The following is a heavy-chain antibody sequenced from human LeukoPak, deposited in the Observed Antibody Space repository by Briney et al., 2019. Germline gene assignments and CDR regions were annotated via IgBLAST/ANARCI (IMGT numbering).Heavy chain of an antibody. J-gene: IGHJ6*02. V-gene: IGHV3-30*18. CDR3: AKSVSGTYVNGMDV. CDR1: GFIFSNNG. CDR2: ISYDGGYK. Sequence: GGSLRLSCAASGFIFSNNGIHWVRQAPGKGLEWVAVISYDGGYKYYADSVKGRFTISRDNSKNTLFLQMNSLRVEDTAVYYCAKSVSGTYVNGMDVWGPGTTVTVSS. D-gene: IGHD3-10*01.